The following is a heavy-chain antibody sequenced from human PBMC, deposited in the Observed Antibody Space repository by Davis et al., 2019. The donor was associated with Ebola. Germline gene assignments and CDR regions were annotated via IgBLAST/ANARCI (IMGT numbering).Heavy chain of an antibody. V-gene: IGHV3-7*03. D-gene: IGHD6-6*01. CDR2: VNQDGSEK. J-gene: IGHJ4*02. CDR1: GFTFSSYW. Sequence: GRSLRLSCAASGFTFSSYWMTWVRQAPGEGLEWVANVNQDGSEKYYVDSVKGRFTISRDNAKNSLYLQMNSLRAEDTAVYYCTSSSPDYWGQGTLVTVSS. CDR3: TSSSPDY.